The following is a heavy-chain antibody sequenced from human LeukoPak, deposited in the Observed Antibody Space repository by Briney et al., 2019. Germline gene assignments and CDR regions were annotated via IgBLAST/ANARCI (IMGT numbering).Heavy chain of an antibody. CDR2: IYYSGST. Sequence: PSETLSLTCTVSGGSISSSSYYWGWIRQPPGKGLEWIGSIYYSGSTYYNPSLKSRVTISVDTSKNQFSLKLSSVTAADTAVYYCARARFLEWLLFDYWGQGTLVTVSS. CDR1: GGSISSSSYY. D-gene: IGHD3-3*01. CDR3: ARARFLEWLLFDY. V-gene: IGHV4-39*07. J-gene: IGHJ4*02.